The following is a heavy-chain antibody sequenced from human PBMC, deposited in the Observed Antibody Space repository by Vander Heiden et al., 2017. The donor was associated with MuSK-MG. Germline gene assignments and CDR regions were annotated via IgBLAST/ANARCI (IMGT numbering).Heavy chain of an antibody. CDR3: ARDLYSSGWYLHDAFDI. D-gene: IGHD6-19*01. Sequence: QVQLVQSGAEVQTPGASVKVSCKASGYTFTSYAIHWVRQAPGQRLEWMGWINAGNSNTKYSQKFQGRVTITRDTSASTAYMELSSMRSEDTAVYYCARDLYSSGWYLHDAFDIWGQGTMVTVSS. J-gene: IGHJ3*02. V-gene: IGHV1-3*01. CDR1: GYTFTSYA. CDR2: INAGNSNT.